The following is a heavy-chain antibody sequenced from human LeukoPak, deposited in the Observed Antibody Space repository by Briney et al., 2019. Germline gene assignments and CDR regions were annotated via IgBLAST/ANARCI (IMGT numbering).Heavy chain of an antibody. V-gene: IGHV4-34*01. Sequence: SETLSLTCAVYGGSFSGYYWSWIRQPPGKGLEWIGEINHSGSTNYNPSLKSRVTISVDTSKNQFSLKLSSVTAADTAVYYCARAPPHLLWGYGYGFEYWGQGTLVTVSS. CDR1: GGSFSGYY. CDR3: ARAPPHLLWGYGYGFEY. CDR2: INHSGST. D-gene: IGHD5-18*01. J-gene: IGHJ4*02.